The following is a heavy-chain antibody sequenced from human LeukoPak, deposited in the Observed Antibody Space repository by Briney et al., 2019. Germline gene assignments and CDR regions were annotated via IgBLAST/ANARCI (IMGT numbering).Heavy chain of an antibody. D-gene: IGHD2-8*01. J-gene: IGHJ4*02. Sequence: SETLSLTCAVYGGSFSGYYWSWIRQPPGKGLEWIGEINHSGSTNYNPSLKSRVTISVDTSKNQFSLKLSSVTAEDTAVYYCARVSYYHIDYWGQGTLVTVSS. CDR3: ARVSYYHIDY. CDR2: INHSGST. CDR1: GGSFSGYY. V-gene: IGHV4-34*01.